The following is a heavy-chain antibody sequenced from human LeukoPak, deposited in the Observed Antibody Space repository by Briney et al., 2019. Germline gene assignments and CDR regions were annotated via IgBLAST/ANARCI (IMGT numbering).Heavy chain of an antibody. CDR3: ARVASGYDVFDI. CDR1: GGSISTYD. Sequence: SETLSLTSTVSGGSISTYDWSWIRQPPGKGLEWIGYIYYSGSTNYNPSLKSRVTISVDTSKNQFSLKLSSVTAADTAVLYCARVASGYDVFDIWGQGTMVTVSS. J-gene: IGHJ3*02. D-gene: IGHD3-3*01. V-gene: IGHV4-59*01. CDR2: IYYSGST.